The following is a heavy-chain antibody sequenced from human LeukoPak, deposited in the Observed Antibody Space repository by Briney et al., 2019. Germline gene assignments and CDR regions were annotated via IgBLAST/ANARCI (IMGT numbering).Heavy chain of an antibody. CDR2: IYYSGNT. J-gene: IGHJ4*02. Sequence: SETLSLTCTVSGGSISSSSYYWGWVRQPPGKGLEWIGNIYYSGNTYYNPSLKSRVTISVDTSKKQFSLKLTSVTATDTAVYYCATYNCGGDCYSGYFDSWGQGTLVTVSS. CDR3: ATYNCGGDCYSGYFDS. CDR1: GGSISSSSYY. D-gene: IGHD2-21*02. V-gene: IGHV4-39*01.